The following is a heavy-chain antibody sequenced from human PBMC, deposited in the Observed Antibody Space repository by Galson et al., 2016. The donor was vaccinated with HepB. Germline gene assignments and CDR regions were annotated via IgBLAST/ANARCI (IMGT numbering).Heavy chain of an antibody. CDR1: GFTFSRHS. J-gene: IGHJ5*02. CDR3: ATGDKWFDH. D-gene: IGHD1-14*01. CDR2: LYGGGNT. Sequence: LRLSCAASGFTFSRHSMIWVRQAPGKGLEWIGRLYGGGNTNYKSSLKSRITMSLDTSKNQLSLKLTSVTAADTAVYYCATGDKWFDHWGQGALVTVSS. V-gene: IGHV4-4*07.